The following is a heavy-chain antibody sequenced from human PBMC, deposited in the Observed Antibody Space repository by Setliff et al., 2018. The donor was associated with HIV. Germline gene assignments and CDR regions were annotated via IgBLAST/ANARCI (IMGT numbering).Heavy chain of an antibody. D-gene: IGHD6-19*01. CDR1: GVSISSGGYY. V-gene: IGHV4-31*03. CDR2: IYYSGSA. Sequence: NPSETLSLTCIVSGVSISSGGYYWSWVRQHPGKGLEWIGYIYYSGSAYYSPSLQNRIDISVDASTNQFSLKLTSVTAADTAVYYCAMAVADRGVYYLDYWGQGTLVTVSS. CDR3: AMAVADRGVYYLDY. J-gene: IGHJ4*01.